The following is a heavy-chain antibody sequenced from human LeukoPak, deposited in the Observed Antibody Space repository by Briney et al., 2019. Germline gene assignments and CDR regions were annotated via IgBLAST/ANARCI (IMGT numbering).Heavy chain of an antibody. V-gene: IGHV1-2*02. Sequence: ASVKVSCKASGSTFTGYYMHWVRQAPGQGLEWMGWINPNSGGTNYAQKFQGRVTMTRDTSISTAYMELSRLRSDDTALYYCARESYYDILTGYYSDYFDYWGQGTLVTVSS. CDR1: GSTFTGYY. CDR3: ARESYYDILTGYYSDYFDY. J-gene: IGHJ4*02. D-gene: IGHD3-9*01. CDR2: INPNSGGT.